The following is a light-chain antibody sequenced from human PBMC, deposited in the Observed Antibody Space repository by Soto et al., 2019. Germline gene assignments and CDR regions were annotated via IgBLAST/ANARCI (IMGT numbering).Light chain of an antibody. Sequence: QSVLTQPPSVSGAPRQRVSISCSGATSNIGNNAVKWYQQLPVKAPKLLIYFYDLMPSGVSDRFSGSKSGTSASLAISGLQSEDEADYYYAAWDDSLNVVLFGGGTKLTVL. J-gene: IGLJ2*01. CDR1: TSNIGNNA. CDR2: FYD. CDR3: AAWDDSLNVVL. V-gene: IGLV1-36*01.